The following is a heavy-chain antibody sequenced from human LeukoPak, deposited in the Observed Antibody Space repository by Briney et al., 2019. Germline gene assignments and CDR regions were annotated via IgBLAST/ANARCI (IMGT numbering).Heavy chain of an antibody. D-gene: IGHD6-13*01. V-gene: IGHV3-74*01. CDR2: TNSDASST. CDR1: GFTFDDYA. Sequence: PGRSLRLSCAASGFTFDDYAMHWVRQAPGKGLLWVSRTNSDASSTIYADAVKGRFTTSRDNAKNTLYLQMDSLRADDTAVYFCARGRLAAPGERVDWLDPWGQGTLVTVSS. J-gene: IGHJ5*02. CDR3: ARGRLAAPGERVDWLDP.